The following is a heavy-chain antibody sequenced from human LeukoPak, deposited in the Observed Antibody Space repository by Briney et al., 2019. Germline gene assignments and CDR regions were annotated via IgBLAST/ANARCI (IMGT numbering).Heavy chain of an antibody. J-gene: IGHJ6*03. D-gene: IGHD6-19*01. CDR3: AKGVAGTLTYYYYYYMDV. CDR2: ISWDGGST. Sequence: GGSLRLSCAASGFTFDDYAMHWVRQAPGKGLEWVSLISWDGGSTYYADSVKGRFTISRDNSKNSLYLQMNSLRAEDTALYYCAKGVAGTLTYYYYYYMDVWGKGTTVTISS. V-gene: IGHV3-43D*03. CDR1: GFTFDDYA.